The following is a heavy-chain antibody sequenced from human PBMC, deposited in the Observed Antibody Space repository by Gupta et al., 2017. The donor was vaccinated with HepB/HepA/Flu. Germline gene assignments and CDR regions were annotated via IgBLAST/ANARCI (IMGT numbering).Heavy chain of an antibody. Sequence: QVQLVESGGGVVQPGRSLRLSCEASGFPFSSYGMHWVRQAPGKGLEWVAVIWYDGSNKYYADSVKGRFTISRDNSKNTLYLQMNSLRAEDTAVYYCARSTIATTGGADYWGQGTLVTVSS. CDR3: ARSTIATTGGADY. V-gene: IGHV3-33*01. CDR1: GFPFSSYG. J-gene: IGHJ4*02. D-gene: IGHD1-1*01. CDR2: IWYDGSNK.